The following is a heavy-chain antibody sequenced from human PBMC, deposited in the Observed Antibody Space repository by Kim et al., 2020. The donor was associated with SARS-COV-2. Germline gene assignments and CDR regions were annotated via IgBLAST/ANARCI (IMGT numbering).Heavy chain of an antibody. CDR3: ARHGGLGYSSSWYGGAHYYYGMDV. CDR1: GYSFTSYW. D-gene: IGHD6-13*01. J-gene: IGHJ6*02. V-gene: IGHV5-51*01. CDR2: IYPGDSDT. Sequence: GESLKISCKGSGYSFTSYWIGWVRQMPGKGLEWMGIIYPGDSDTRYSPSFQGQVTISADKSISTAYLQWSSLKASDTAMYYCARHGGLGYSSSWYGGAHYYYGMDVWGQGTTVTVSS.